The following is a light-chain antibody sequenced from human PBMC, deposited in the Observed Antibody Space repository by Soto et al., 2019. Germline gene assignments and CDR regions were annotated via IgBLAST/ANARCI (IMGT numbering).Light chain of an antibody. Sequence: PGAKATLSCRASQSIVNYLAWYQQKPGQAPRLLIYDASNRATGIPARFSGSGSGTDFTLTISSLEPEDFAVFYCQQRSEWPLTFGGGTKVDIK. CDR3: QQRSEWPLT. V-gene: IGKV3-11*01. CDR1: QSIVNY. J-gene: IGKJ4*01. CDR2: DAS.